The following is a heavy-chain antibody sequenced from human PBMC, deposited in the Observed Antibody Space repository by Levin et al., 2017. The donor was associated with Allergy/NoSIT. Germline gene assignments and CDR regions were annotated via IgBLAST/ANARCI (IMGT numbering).Heavy chain of an antibody. V-gene: IGHV4-39*01. Sequence: SQTLSLTCTVSGGSISRTGSYWGWIRQPPGKGLEWIGSMSYTGTAFNSPSLSSRVTISVDTSKNQFSLRLSSVTAADTAVYYCARRLRCSSPNCLYYFDQKSQGNLVTVSS. D-gene: IGHD2-2*01. CDR3: ARRLRCSSPNCLYYFDQ. CDR1: GGSISRTGSY. J-gene: IGHJ4*02. CDR2: MSYTGTA.